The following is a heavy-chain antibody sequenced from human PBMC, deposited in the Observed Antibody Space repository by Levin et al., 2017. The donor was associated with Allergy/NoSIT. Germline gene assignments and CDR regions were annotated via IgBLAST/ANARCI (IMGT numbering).Heavy chain of an antibody. V-gene: IGHV4-39*01. D-gene: IGHD6-13*01. CDR1: GGSISSSSYY. CDR3: ARRVGYFDC. Sequence: SETLSLTCTVSGGSISSSSYYWGWIRQPPGKGLEWIGSIYYSGSTYYNPSLKSRVTISVDTSKNQFSLKLSSVTAADTAVYYCARRVGYFDCWGQGTLVTVSS. J-gene: IGHJ4*02. CDR2: IYYSGST.